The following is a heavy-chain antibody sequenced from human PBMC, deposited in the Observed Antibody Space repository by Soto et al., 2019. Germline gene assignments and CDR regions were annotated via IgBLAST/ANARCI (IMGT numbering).Heavy chain of an antibody. Sequence: QVQLQQWGAGLLKPSETLSLTCAVYGGSFSDFYWTWIRQPPGKGLEWIGEINHSGSTNYNPSLKSSVAISVDTSKNQFSLNLTSVTAADTAVYYCGPRGAVADPRGYWGQGTLVTVSS. CDR1: GGSFSDFY. V-gene: IGHV4-34*01. J-gene: IGHJ4*02. CDR2: INHSGST. CDR3: GPRGAVADPRGY. D-gene: IGHD6-19*01.